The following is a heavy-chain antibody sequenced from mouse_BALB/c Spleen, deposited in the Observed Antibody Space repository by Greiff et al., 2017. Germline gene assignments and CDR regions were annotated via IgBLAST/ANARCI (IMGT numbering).Heavy chain of an antibody. CDR2: INSNGGST. CDR3: ARDDYDGVDY. J-gene: IGHJ2*01. D-gene: IGHD2-4*01. Sequence: EVKVEESGGGLVQPGGSLKLSCAASGFTFSSYGMSWVRQTPDKRLELVATINSNGGSTYYPDSVKGRFTISRDNAKNTLYLQMSSLKSEDTAMYYCARDDYDGVDYWGQGTTLTVSS. CDR1: GFTFSSYG. V-gene: IGHV5-6-3*01.